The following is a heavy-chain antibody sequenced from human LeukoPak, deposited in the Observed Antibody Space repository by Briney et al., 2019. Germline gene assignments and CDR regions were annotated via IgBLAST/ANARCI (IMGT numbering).Heavy chain of an antibody. CDR2: ISAYNGNT. CDR3: ARGGYDFWSGYYTGNWFDP. V-gene: IGHV1-18*01. Sequence: ASVKVSCKASGHTFTSYGIRWVRQAPGQGLEWMGWISAYNGNTNYAQKLQGRVTMTTDTSTSTAYMELRSLRSDDTAVYYCARGGYDFWSGYYTGNWFDPWGQGTLVTVSS. D-gene: IGHD3-3*01. CDR1: GHTFTSYG. J-gene: IGHJ5*02.